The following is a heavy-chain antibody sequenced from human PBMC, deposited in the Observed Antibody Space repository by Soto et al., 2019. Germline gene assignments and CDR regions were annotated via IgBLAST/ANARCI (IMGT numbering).Heavy chain of an antibody. J-gene: IGHJ4*02. CDR2: IWYDGSNK. CDR3: AREGKWYLFDY. D-gene: IGHD2-2*01. CDR1: GFTFSSYG. V-gene: IGHV3-33*01. Sequence: PGGSLRLSCAASGFTFSSYGMHWVRQAPGKGLEWVAVIWYDGSNKYYADSVKGRFTISRDNSKNTLYLQMNSLRAEDTAVYYCAREGKWYLFDYWGQGTLVTVSS.